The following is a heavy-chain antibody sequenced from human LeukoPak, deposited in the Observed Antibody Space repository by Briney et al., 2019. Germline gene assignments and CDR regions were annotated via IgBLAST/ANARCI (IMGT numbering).Heavy chain of an antibody. CDR2: SNGGGSSI. Sequence: GGSLRLSCSASGFSFSSYDMKWFRQAPGKGLEWIAYSNGGGSSIYYADSVKGRFTISRDNAKNSLYLQMNSPRAEDTAVYYCARDGYDILTGQYSRFFDYWGQGTLVTVSS. D-gene: IGHD3-9*01. CDR3: ARDGYDILTGQYSRFFDY. CDR1: GFSFSSYD. J-gene: IGHJ4*02. V-gene: IGHV3-48*03.